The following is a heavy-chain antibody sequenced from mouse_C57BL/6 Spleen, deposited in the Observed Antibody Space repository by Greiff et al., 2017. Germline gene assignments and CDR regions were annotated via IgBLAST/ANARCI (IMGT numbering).Heavy chain of an antibody. V-gene: IGHV1-59*01. J-gene: IGHJ2*01. CDR1: GYTFTSYW. CDR2: IDPSDSYT. CDR3: AGSERYFDY. Sequence: QVQLQQPGAELVRPGTSVKLSCKASGYTFTSYWMHWVKQRPGQGLEWIGVIDPSDSYTNYNQKFKGKATLTVDTSSSTAYMQLSSLTSEDSAVYYCAGSERYFDYWGQGTTLTVSS.